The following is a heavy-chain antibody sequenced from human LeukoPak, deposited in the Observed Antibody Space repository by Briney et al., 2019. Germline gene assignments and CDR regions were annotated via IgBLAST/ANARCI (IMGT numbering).Heavy chain of an antibody. CDR2: ISYDGSNK. Sequence: GGSLRLSCAASGFTFSSYAMHWVRQAPGKGLGWVAVISYDGSNKYYADSVKGRFTISRDNSKNTLYLQMNSLRAEDTAVYYCARDHYGGFDYWGQGTLVTVSS. CDR3: ARDHYGGFDY. V-gene: IGHV3-30-3*01. D-gene: IGHD4-23*01. CDR1: GFTFSSYA. J-gene: IGHJ4*02.